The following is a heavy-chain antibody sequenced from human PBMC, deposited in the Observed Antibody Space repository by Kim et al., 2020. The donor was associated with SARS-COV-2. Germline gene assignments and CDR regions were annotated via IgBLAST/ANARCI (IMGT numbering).Heavy chain of an antibody. V-gene: IGHV3-33*01. CDR2: IWYDGSNK. CDR1: GFTFSRHI. CDR3: ARGGLWPHSNYFDP. Sequence: GSLRLSCAASGFTFSRHIMHWVRQAPGKGLEWVAVIWYDGSNKYYADSVKGRFTISRDNSNNTVYLQMSGLRAEDTAVYFCARGGLWPHSNYFDPWGQGTLVTVSS. J-gene: IGHJ5*02. D-gene: IGHD4-4*01.